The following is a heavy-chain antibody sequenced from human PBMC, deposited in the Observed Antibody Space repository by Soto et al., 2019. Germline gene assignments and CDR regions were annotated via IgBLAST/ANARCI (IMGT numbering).Heavy chain of an antibody. J-gene: IGHJ5*02. CDR2: INAGNGNT. V-gene: IGHV1-3*01. D-gene: IGHD6-13*01. Sequence: ASVKVSCKASGYTFTSYAMHWVRQAPGQRLEWMGWINAGNGNTKYSQKFQGRVTITRDTSASTAYMELSSLRSEDTAVYYCARDHGIGYQQLVGWFDPWGKGTLVTVSS. CDR3: ARDHGIGYQQLVGWFDP. CDR1: GYTFTSYA.